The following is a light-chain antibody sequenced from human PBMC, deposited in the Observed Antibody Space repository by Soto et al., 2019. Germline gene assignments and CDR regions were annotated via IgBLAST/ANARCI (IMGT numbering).Light chain of an antibody. CDR3: QQRSNWPPIT. CDR1: QSVSSN. V-gene: IGKV3-15*01. J-gene: IGKJ5*01. Sequence: EIVMTQSPATLSASPGERAPLSCRASQSVSSNLAWYQQKPGQAPRLLIYGASTRATGIPARFSGSGSGTEFTLTISSLQSEDFAVYYCQQRSNWPPITFGQGTRLEIK. CDR2: GAS.